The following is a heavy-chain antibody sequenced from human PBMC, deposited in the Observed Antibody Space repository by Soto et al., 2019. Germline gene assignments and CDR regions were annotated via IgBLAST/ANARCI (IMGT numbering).Heavy chain of an antibody. D-gene: IGHD3-10*01. CDR3: ARHSSLMVRGAYDALVI. J-gene: IGHJ3*02. CDR1: GGSISSSSYY. V-gene: IGHV4-39*01. CDR2: IYYSGST. Sequence: SETLSLTCTVSGGSISSSSYYWGWIRQPPGKGLEWIGSIYYSGSTYYNPSLKSRVTISVDTSKNQFSLKLSSVTAADTAVYYCARHSSLMVRGAYDALVIWCQGTMDTVS.